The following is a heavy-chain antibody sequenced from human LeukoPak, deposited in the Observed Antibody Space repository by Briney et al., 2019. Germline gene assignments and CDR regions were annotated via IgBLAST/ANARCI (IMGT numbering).Heavy chain of an antibody. CDR1: GYSISSGYY. V-gene: IGHV4-38-2*02. CDR2: IYHSGST. J-gene: IGHJ5*02. CDR3: ARRAYTYYDFWSGYSNVYNWFDP. D-gene: IGHD3-3*01. Sequence: TTSETLSLTCTVSGYSISSGYYWGWIRQPPGKGLEWIGSIYHSGSTYYNPSLKSRVTISVDTSKNQFSLKLSSVTAADTAVYYCARRAYTYYDFWSGYSNVYNWFDPWGQGTLVTVSS.